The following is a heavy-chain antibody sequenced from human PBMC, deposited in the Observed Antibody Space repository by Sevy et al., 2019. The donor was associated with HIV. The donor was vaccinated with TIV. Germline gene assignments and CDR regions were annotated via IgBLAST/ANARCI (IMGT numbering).Heavy chain of an antibody. CDR2: IYTSGST. V-gene: IGHV4-61*02. CDR1: GGSISSGSYY. CDR3: AREGSTWAGWFDP. D-gene: IGHD2-2*01. Sequence: SETLSLTCTVSGGSISSGSYYWNWIRQPAGKGLEWIGRIYTSGSTNYNPSLKSRVTISVDTSKNQFSLKLGSVTAADTAVYYCAREGSTWAGWFDPWGQGTLVTVSS. J-gene: IGHJ5*02.